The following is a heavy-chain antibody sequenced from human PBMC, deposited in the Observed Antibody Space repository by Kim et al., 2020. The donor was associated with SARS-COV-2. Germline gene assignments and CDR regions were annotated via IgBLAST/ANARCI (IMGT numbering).Heavy chain of an antibody. D-gene: IGHD3-10*01. CDR3: ARVVTMVRAIDY. V-gene: IGHV4-31*02. Sequence: YNPSLKSRVTLSVDTSKNQFSLKLSSVTAADTAVYYCARVVTMVRAIDYWGQGTLVTVSS. J-gene: IGHJ4*02.